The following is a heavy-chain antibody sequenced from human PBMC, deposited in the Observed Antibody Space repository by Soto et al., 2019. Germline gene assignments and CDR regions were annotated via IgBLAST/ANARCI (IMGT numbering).Heavy chain of an antibody. J-gene: IGHJ6*04. CDR3: ARHPSMVREAPLDV. Sequence: SETLSLTCTVSGGSISSSSYYWGWIRQPPGKGLEWIGSIYYSGSTYYNPSLKSRVTISVDTSKNQFSLKLSSVTAADTAVYYCARHPSMVREAPLDVWGKGTTVSVSS. V-gene: IGHV4-39*01. D-gene: IGHD3-10*01. CDR2: IYYSGST. CDR1: GGSISSSSYY.